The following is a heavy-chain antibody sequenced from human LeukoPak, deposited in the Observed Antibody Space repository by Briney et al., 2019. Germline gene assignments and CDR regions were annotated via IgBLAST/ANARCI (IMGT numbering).Heavy chain of an antibody. CDR1: GFTFSSYW. Sequence: GGSLRLSCAASGFTFSSYWMSWVRQAPGKGLEWVANIKQDGSEKYYVDSVKGRFTIPRDNAKNSLYLQMNSLRAEDTAVYYCARDRPLDYYDSSGYYDGHDYWGQGTLVTVSS. CDR2: IKQDGSEK. CDR3: ARDRPLDYYDSSGYYDGHDY. V-gene: IGHV3-7*01. J-gene: IGHJ4*02. D-gene: IGHD3-22*01.